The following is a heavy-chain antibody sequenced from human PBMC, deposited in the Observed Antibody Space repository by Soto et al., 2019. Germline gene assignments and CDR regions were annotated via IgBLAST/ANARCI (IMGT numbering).Heavy chain of an antibody. J-gene: IGHJ4*02. CDR1: VFTFDDYA. CDR2: ISWNSGSI. V-gene: IGHV3-9*01. Sequence: GWSLRLSCSASVFTFDDYAMHWCRQAPGKGLEWVSGISWNSGSIGYADSVKGRSTISRDNAKNSLYLQMNSLRAEDTALYYCAKDTYPPYYYDSSGPFDYWGQGTLVTVSS. CDR3: AKDTYPPYYYDSSGPFDY. D-gene: IGHD3-22*01.